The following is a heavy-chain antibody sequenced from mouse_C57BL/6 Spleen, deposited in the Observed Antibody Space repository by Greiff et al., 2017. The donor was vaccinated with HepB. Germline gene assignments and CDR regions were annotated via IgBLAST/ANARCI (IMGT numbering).Heavy chain of an antibody. CDR3: ARGEEFAY. CDR2: IYPGDGDT. J-gene: IGHJ3*01. V-gene: IGHV1-82*01. Sequence: LVESGASVKISCKASGYAFSSSWMNWVKQRPGKGLEWIGRIYPGDGDTNYNGKFKGKATLTADKSSSTAYMQLSSLTSEDSAVYFCARGEEFAYWGQGTLVTVSA. CDR1: GYAFSSSW.